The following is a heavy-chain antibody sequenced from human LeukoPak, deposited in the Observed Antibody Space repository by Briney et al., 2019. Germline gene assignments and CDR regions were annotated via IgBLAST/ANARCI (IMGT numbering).Heavy chain of an antibody. J-gene: IGHJ4*02. CDR3: AKDLPEYYYDSSGYYY. V-gene: IGHV3-13*05. Sequence: GGSLRLSCAASGFRFSNYDMHWVRQPAGKGLEWVSAVGTQNNPFYSDSVKGRFTISRENDKNSLYLQLNSLTAGDTAVYYCAKDLPEYYYDSSGYYYWGQGTLVTVSS. CDR2: VGTQNNP. CDR1: GFRFSNYD. D-gene: IGHD3-22*01.